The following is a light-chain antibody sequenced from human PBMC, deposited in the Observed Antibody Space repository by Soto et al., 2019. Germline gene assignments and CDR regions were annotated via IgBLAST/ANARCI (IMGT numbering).Light chain of an antibody. Sequence: QSVLTQPPSASGTPGQRITISCSGSSSNIGNNTVNWHQQVPGTAPKLLIYVDNKRPSGVPDRFSGSKSGTSASLGISGLQSEDEAEYYCAAWDGILNAFVFGAGTKLTVL. J-gene: IGLJ1*01. CDR3: AAWDGILNAFV. V-gene: IGLV1-44*01. CDR1: SSNIGNNT. CDR2: VDN.